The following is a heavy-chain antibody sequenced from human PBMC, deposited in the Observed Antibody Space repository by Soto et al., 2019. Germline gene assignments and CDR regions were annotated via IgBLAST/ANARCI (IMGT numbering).Heavy chain of an antibody. CDR1: GFTVSSNY. CDR3: ATAPIYGSGSVY. Sequence: EVQLVESGGGLVQPGGSLRLSCAASGFTVSSNYMSWVRQAPGKGLEWVSVIYSGGSTYYADSVKGRFPISRHNSKNTLYLQMNSLRAEDTAVYYCATAPIYGSGSVYWGQGTLVTVSS. D-gene: IGHD3-10*01. V-gene: IGHV3-53*04. CDR2: IYSGGST. J-gene: IGHJ4*02.